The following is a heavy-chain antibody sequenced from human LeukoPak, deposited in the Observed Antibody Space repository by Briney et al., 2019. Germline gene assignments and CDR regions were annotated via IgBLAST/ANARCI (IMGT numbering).Heavy chain of an antibody. CDR1: GGSISSGGYY. CDR2: IYYSGST. V-gene: IGHV4-31*03. D-gene: IGHD3-22*01. Sequence: SQTLSLTCTVSGGSISSGGYYWLWIRQPPGKGLEWIGYIYYSGSTYYNPSLKSRVTISVDTSKNQFSLKLSSMTAADTAVYYCARSSYDSSGYQRIFDYWGQRTLVTVSS. J-gene: IGHJ4*02. CDR3: ARSSYDSSGYQRIFDY.